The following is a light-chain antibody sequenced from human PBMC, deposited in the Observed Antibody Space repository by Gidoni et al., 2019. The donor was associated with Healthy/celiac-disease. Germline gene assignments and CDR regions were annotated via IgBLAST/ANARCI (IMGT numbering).Light chain of an antibody. CDR3: QAWDSSTYVV. V-gene: IGLV3-1*01. J-gene: IGLJ2*01. Sequence: SYELTPPPSVSVSPGQTASITCSGDKLGDKYACWYQQKPGQSPVLVIYQDSKRPSGIPELFSGSNSGNTATLTISGTQAMDEADYYCQAWDSSTYVVFGGGTKLTVL. CDR1: KLGDKY. CDR2: QDS.